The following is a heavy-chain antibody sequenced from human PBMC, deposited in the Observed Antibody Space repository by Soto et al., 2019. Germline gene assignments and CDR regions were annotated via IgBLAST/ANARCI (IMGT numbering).Heavy chain of an antibody. J-gene: IGHJ4*02. Sequence: GGSLRLSCAASGFTFSDYYMSWIRQAPGKGLEWVSYISSSSSYTNYADSVKGRFTISRDNAKNSLYLQMNSLRAEDTAVYYCARSARGHYDFWSGYLIHFDYWGQGTLVTVSS. V-gene: IGHV3-11*06. CDR2: ISSSSSYT. CDR3: ARSARGHYDFWSGYLIHFDY. CDR1: GFTFSDYY. D-gene: IGHD3-3*01.